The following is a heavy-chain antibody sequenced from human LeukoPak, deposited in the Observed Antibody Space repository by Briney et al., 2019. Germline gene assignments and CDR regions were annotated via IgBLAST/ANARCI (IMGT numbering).Heavy chain of an antibody. Sequence: FSXXWMHWVRQAPGKGXVWVSRINSEGSSASYADSVKGRFTISRDNAKNTLYLQMNSLRAEDTAVYYCARVRDDEVFDYWGQGTLVTVSS. CDR1: FSXXW. V-gene: IGHV3-74*01. CDR2: INSEGSSA. D-gene: IGHD1-1*01. CDR3: ARVRDDEVFDY. J-gene: IGHJ4*02.